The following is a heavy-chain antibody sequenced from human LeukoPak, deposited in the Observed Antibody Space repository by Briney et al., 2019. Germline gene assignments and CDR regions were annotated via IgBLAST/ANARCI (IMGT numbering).Heavy chain of an antibody. J-gene: IGHJ4*02. V-gene: IGHV2-70*11. CDR3: ARIRSMPGYYFDY. CDR2: IDWDDYK. Sequence: SGPTLVNPTQTLTLTCTFSGFSLNTSGMCVSWIRQPPGKALEWLARIDWDDYKYYITSLKTRITISKDTSKNQVVLTMTNMDPVDTATYYCARIRSMPGYYFDYWGQGTLVTVSS. CDR1: GFSLNTSGMC. D-gene: IGHD2/OR15-2a*01.